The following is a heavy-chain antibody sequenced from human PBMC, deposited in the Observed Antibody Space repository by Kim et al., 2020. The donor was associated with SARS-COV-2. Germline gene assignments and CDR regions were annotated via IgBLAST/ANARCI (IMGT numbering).Heavy chain of an antibody. J-gene: IGHJ4*02. V-gene: IGHV4-59*13. Sequence: SETLSLTCTVSGASIRSDYRSWIRQPPGKGLEWIGYIYYTGSANYNPSLKSRVTMSVDMSKNQFSLKLSSVTAADTAVYYCAKYYGGVDSWGQGTLVTVSS. CDR2: IYYTGSA. CDR1: GASIRSDY. D-gene: IGHD3-3*01. CDR3: AKYYGGVDS.